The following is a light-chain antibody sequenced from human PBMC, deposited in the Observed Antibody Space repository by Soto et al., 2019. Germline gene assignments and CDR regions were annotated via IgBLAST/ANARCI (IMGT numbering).Light chain of an antibody. Sequence: QSVLTQPASVSGSPGQSITISCTGTSSDVGGYNYVSWYQQHPGKAPKLMIYEVSNRPSGVSNRFSGSKSGNTASLTSSGLQAEDEADYYCSSYTSSSTPEVFGTGTKLTVL. CDR3: SSYTSSSTPEV. J-gene: IGLJ1*01. V-gene: IGLV2-14*01. CDR1: SSDVGGYNY. CDR2: EVS.